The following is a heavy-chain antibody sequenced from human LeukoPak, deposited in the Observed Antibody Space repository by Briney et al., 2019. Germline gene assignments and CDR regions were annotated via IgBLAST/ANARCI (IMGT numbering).Heavy chain of an antibody. CDR1: GGSISSYY. Sequence: SETLSLTCTVSGGSISSYYWSWIRQPVGKGLEWIGRIYTSGSTNYNPSLKSRVTMSVDTSKNQFSLKLSSVTAADTAVYYCARDSGYSSSWYDNWFDPWGQGTLVTVSS. CDR2: IYTSGST. D-gene: IGHD6-13*01. CDR3: ARDSGYSSSWYDNWFDP. J-gene: IGHJ5*02. V-gene: IGHV4-4*07.